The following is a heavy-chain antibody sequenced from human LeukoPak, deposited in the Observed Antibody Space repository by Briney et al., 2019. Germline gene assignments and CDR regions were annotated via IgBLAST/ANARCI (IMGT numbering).Heavy chain of an antibody. J-gene: IGHJ4*02. D-gene: IGHD3-10*01. CDR1: GFTFSSYG. CDR3: ARDSLRMVRGVIPLDY. CDR2: IRYDGSNK. V-gene: IGHV3-30*02. Sequence: PGGSLRLSCAASGFTFSSYGMHWVRQAPGKGLEWVAFIRYDGSNKYYADSVKGRFTISRDNSKNTLYLQMNSLRAEDTAVYYCARDSLRMVRGVIPLDYWGQGTLVAVSS.